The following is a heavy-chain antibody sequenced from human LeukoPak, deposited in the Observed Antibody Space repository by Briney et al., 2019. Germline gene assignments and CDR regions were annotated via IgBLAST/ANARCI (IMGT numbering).Heavy chain of an antibody. Sequence: GGSLRLSCAASGFSFSDYAMHWVRQSPGKGPEWVAVISYDGRNEYYVDSVKGRFTISRDNSKNTLYLQMNSLRAEDTAVYYCARDLGIDWGQGTLVTVSS. CDR2: ISYDGRNE. CDR3: ARDLGID. V-gene: IGHV3-30*03. J-gene: IGHJ4*02. CDR1: GFSFSDYA. D-gene: IGHD1-26*01.